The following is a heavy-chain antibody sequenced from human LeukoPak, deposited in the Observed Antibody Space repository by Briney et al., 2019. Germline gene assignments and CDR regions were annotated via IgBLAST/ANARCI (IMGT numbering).Heavy chain of an antibody. D-gene: IGHD6-13*01. V-gene: IGHV3-23*01. CDR2: ISGSGGST. CDR3: AKDPKELAGYSSSWYSN. J-gene: IGHJ4*02. CDR1: GFTFSSYS. Sequence: PGGSLRLSCAASGFTFSSYSMNWVRQAPGKGLEWVSPISGSGGSTYYADSVKGRFTISRDNAKNTLYLQMNSLRAEDTAVYYCAKDPKELAGYSSSWYSNWGQGTLVTVSS.